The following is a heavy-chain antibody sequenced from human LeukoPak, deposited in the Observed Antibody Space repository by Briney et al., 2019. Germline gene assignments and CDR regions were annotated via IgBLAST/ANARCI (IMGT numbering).Heavy chain of an antibody. CDR3: ARVTEWNDFDY. Sequence: PSETLSLTCTVSGHSISSGYYWGWIRQAPGKGLEWIGSIYNSGSTYYNPSLRSRVTISVDMSKNQFSLKMSSVTAADTAVYYCARVTEWNDFDYWGQGTLVTVSS. CDR2: IYNSGST. V-gene: IGHV4-38-2*02. CDR1: GHSISSGYY. J-gene: IGHJ4*02. D-gene: IGHD1-1*01.